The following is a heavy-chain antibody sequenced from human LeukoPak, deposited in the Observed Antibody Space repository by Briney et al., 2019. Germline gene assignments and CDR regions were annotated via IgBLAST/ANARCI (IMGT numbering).Heavy chain of an antibody. CDR3: VREAAATLFDY. J-gene: IGHJ4*02. CDR1: GFTFSSYT. V-gene: IGHV3-21*01. Sequence: GGSLRLSCAASGFTFSSYTMNWVRQAPGKGLEWVAAISSSSRDIFYADSVKGRFTISRDNTQNSLSLQMNSLRAEDTAVYYCVREAAATLFDYWGRGTLVTVSS. CDR2: ISSSSRDI. D-gene: IGHD1-26*01.